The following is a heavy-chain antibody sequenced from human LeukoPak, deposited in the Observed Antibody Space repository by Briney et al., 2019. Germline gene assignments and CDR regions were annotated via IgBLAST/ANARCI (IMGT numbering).Heavy chain of an antibody. CDR2: ISSSSSYM. J-gene: IGHJ3*02. CDR3: ARAVPYGSGSYSGIDAFDI. V-gene: IGHV3-21*01. CDR1: GFTFSSYS. Sequence: GGSLRLSCAASGFTFSSYSMNWVRQAPGKGLEWVSSISSSSSYMYYADSVKGRFTISRDNAKSSLYLQMNSLRAEDTAVYYCARAVPYGSGSYSGIDAFDIWGQGTMVTVSS. D-gene: IGHD3-10*01.